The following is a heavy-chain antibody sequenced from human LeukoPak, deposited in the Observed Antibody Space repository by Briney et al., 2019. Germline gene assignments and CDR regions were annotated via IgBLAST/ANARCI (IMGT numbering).Heavy chain of an antibody. D-gene: IGHD2-15*01. J-gene: IGHJ3*02. CDR1: GFTFSSYA. V-gene: IGHV3-23*01. Sequence: GGSLRLSCAASGFTFSSYAMSWVRQAPGKGLEWVSAISGSGGSTYYADSVKGRFTISRDNSKNTLYLQMNSLRAEDTAVCYCAKDGAWVGSGGSHDIWGQGTMVTVSS. CDR3: AKDGAWVGSGGSHDI. CDR2: ISGSGGST.